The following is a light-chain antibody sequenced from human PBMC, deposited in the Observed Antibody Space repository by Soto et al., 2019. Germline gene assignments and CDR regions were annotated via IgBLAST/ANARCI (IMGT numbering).Light chain of an antibody. Sequence: EIVMTQSPATLSVSPGESATLSCRAGQSIGITVAWYQQKPGQAPRLLIYGPSTRVTGIPARFSGSGSGTELTLTISSLQSEDFAIYYCQQYNNWLRGTFGQGTKLEIK. CDR3: QQYNNWLRGT. J-gene: IGKJ2*02. CDR2: GPS. CDR1: QSIGIT. V-gene: IGKV3-15*01.